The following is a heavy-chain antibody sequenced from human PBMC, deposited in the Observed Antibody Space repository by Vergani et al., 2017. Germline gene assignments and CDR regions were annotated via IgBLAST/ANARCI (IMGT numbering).Heavy chain of an antibody. CDR2: ISGSSIYV. CDR1: GFSFSSYS. D-gene: IGHD2-8*01. J-gene: IGHJ4*02. Sequence: EVQLVESGGGLVKPGGSLRLSCAASGFSFSSYSMNWVRQAPGKGLEWVASISGSSIYVFYRDSVEGRFTITRDNAKKSVYLQMNSLRAEDTAMYFCARGLXDCTHIRCSPPSYWGQGTQVTVSS. CDR3: ARGLXDCTHIRCSPPSY. V-gene: IGHV3-21*02.